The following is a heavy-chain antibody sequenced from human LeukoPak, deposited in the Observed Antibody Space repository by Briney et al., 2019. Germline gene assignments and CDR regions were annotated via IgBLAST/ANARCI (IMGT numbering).Heavy chain of an antibody. D-gene: IGHD6-13*01. V-gene: IGHV4-34*01. CDR2: INHSGST. CDR1: GGSFSGYY. CDR3: ARKYSSSSYNWFDP. J-gene: IGHJ5*02. Sequence: SETLSLTCAVYGGSFSGYYWSWIRQPPGKGLEWIGEINHSGSTNYNPSLKSRVTISVDTSKNQFSLKLSSVTAADTAVYYCARKYSSSSYNWFDPWCQATLVIV.